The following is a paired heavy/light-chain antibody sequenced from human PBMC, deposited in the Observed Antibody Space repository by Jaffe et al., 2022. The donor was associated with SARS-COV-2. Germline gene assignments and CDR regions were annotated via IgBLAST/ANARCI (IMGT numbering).Heavy chain of an antibody. D-gene: IGHD3-9*01. CDR3: AHVSPRYDILTGYSGTSYAFDI. J-gene: IGHJ3*02. CDR2: IYWDDDK. CDR1: GFSLSTSGVG. V-gene: IGHV2-5*02. Sequence: QITLKESGPTLVKPTQTLTLTCTFSGFSLSTSGVGVGWIRQPPGKALEWLALIYWDDDKRYSPSLKSRLTITKDTSKNQVVLTMTNMDPVDTATYYCAHVSPRYDILTGYSGTSYAFDIWGQGTMVTVSS.
Light chain of an antibody. V-gene: IGLV1-40*01. J-gene: IGLJ1*01. Sequence: QSVLTQPPSVSGAPGQRVTISCTGSSSNIGAGYDVHWYQQLPGTAPKLLIYGNSNRPSGVPDRFSGSKSGTSASLAISGLQAEDEADYYCQSYDSSLSGSVFGTGTKVTVL. CDR3: QSYDSSLSGSV. CDR2: GNS. CDR1: SSNIGAGYD.